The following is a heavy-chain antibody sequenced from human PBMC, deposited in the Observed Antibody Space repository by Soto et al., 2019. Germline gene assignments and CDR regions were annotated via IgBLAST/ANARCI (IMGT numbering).Heavy chain of an antibody. V-gene: IGHV3-43*01. Sequence: GGSLRLSCAASGFTLYDYTMHWVRQAPGKGLEWVSLISWDGGSTYYADSGKGRFTISRDNSKNSLYLQMNSLRTEDTAFSYCSKAAYYDSNYYGMDVWGQGTTVTVSS. CDR1: GFTLYDYT. CDR3: SKAAYYDSNYYGMDV. D-gene: IGHD3-3*01. J-gene: IGHJ6*02. CDR2: ISWDGGST.